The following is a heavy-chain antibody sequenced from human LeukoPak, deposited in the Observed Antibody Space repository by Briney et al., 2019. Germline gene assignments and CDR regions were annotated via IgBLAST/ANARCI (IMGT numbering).Heavy chain of an antibody. J-gene: IGHJ4*02. Sequence: GGSLRLSCAASGFTFSSYAMSWVRQAPGKGLEWVSVISDSGGRTYYAGSVKGRFTISRDNAKNSLYLQMNSLRAEDTAVYYCASTISMVRGVIRYFDYWGQGTLVTVSS. V-gene: IGHV3-23*01. CDR2: ISDSGGRT. CDR3: ASTISMVRGVIRYFDY. CDR1: GFTFSSYA. D-gene: IGHD3-10*01.